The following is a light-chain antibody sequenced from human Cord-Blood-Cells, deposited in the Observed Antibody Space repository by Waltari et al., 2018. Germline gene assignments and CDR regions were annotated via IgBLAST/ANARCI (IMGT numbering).Light chain of an antibody. CDR1: QSISSW. Sequence: DIQMTQSPSTLSASVGDRVTITCRASQSISSWLAWYQQKPGQAPKLLIYKASSLESGVPSRSSVSGSGTEFALTISSLQPDDFATYYCQQYNSYPYTFGQGTKLEIK. CDR3: QQYNSYPYT. V-gene: IGKV1-5*03. J-gene: IGKJ2*01. CDR2: KAS.